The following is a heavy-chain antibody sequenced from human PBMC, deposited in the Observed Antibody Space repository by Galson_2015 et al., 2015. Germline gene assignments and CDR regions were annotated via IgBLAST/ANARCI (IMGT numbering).Heavy chain of an antibody. J-gene: IGHJ4*02. D-gene: IGHD3-10*01. CDR1: GGSFSGYY. Sequence: SETLSLTCAVYGGSFSGYYRGWIRQPPGKGLEWIGEINHSGSTNYNPSLKSRVTISLDTSKNQFSLKLSSVTAADTAVYYCARGYGSGSYYDYWGQGTLVTVSS. CDR2: INHSGST. V-gene: IGHV4-34*01. CDR3: ARGYGSGSYYDY.